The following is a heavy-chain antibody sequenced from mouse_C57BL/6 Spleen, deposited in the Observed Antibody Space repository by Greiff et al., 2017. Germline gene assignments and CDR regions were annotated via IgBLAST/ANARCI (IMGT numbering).Heavy chain of an antibody. CDR1: GYAFSSYW. J-gene: IGHJ4*01. CDR3: ASLGGYDRYYAMDY. CDR2: IYPGDGDT. D-gene: IGHD2-2*01. Sequence: QVQLKESGAELVKPGASVKISCKASGYAFSSYWMNWVKQRPGKGLEWIGQIYPGDGDTNYNGKFKGKATLTADKSSSTAYTQLSSLTSEDSAVYFCASLGGYDRYYAMDYWGQGTSVTVSS. V-gene: IGHV1-80*01.